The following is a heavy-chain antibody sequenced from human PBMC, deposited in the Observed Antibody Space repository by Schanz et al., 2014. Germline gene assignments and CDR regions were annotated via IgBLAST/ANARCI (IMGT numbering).Heavy chain of an antibody. Sequence: QVQLVESGGGVVQPGRSLRLSCAASGFSFSTYARHWVRQAPGKGLEWVAVILYDGSKTYYADSVKGRFTISRDNSKNTLSLQMNSLRAEDTAVYYCAREEGYGYGPGAFDIWGQGTMVTVSS. J-gene: IGHJ3*02. CDR2: ILYDGSKT. D-gene: IGHD5-18*01. CDR3: AREEGYGYGPGAFDI. V-gene: IGHV3-30*04. CDR1: GFSFSTYA.